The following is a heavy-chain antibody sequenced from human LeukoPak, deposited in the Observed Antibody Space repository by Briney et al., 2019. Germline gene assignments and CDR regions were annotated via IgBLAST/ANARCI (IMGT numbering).Heavy chain of an antibody. CDR2: INAYNGNT. J-gene: IGHJ4*02. Sequence: SVKVSCKASGYTFTGYHIHWVRQAPGQGLEWMGWINAYNGNTNYAQKLQGRVTMTTDTSTSTAYMELRSLRFDDTAVYYCARRQGTALSFDYWGQGTLVTVSS. CDR1: GYTFTGYH. CDR3: ARRQGTALSFDY. V-gene: IGHV1-18*01. D-gene: IGHD1-1*01.